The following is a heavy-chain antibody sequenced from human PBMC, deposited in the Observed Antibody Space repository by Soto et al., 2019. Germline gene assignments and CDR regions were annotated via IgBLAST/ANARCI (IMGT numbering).Heavy chain of an antibody. CDR3: ARRPNGGGGICYYGLDK. D-gene: IGHD1-26*01. Sequence: ASVKVSCKASGYTFTNSDINWVRQAPGQGLEWMGWMNPDSGHAAYAQKFQGRVTLTTSTSTSTVYMEMRSLGSEDTAVYYCARRPNGGGGICYYGLDKWGQGPMVTVSS. J-gene: IGHJ4*02. CDR2: MNPDSGHA. V-gene: IGHV1-8*01. CDR1: GYTFTNSD.